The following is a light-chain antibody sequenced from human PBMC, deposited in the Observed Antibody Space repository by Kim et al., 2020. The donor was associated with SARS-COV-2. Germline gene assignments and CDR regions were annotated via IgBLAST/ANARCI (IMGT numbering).Light chain of an antibody. CDR3: SSYTSSSTFV. CDR1: SSDVGGYNY. V-gene: IGLV2-14*01. J-gene: IGLJ1*01. Sequence: LTQPASMSGSPGQSITISCTGTSSDVGGYNYVSWYQQHPGKTPKLMIYDVSKRPSGVSNRFSGSKSGNTASLTISGLQAEDEADYYCSSYTSSSTFVFGTGTKVTVL. CDR2: DVS.